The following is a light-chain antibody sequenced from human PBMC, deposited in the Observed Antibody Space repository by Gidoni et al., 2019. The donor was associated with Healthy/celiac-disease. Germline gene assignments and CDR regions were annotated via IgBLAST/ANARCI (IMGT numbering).Light chain of an antibody. CDR3: QQYYSTPPPLT. V-gene: IGKV4-1*01. CDR1: QSVLYSSNNKNY. Sequence: DIVMTQSPDSLAVSLGERATINCKSSQSVLYSSNNKNYLAWYQQKPGQPPKLLIYWASTRESGVPDRFSGSGSGTDFTLTISSLQAEDVAVYYCQQYYSTPPPLTFXGXTKVXIK. CDR2: WAS. J-gene: IGKJ4*01.